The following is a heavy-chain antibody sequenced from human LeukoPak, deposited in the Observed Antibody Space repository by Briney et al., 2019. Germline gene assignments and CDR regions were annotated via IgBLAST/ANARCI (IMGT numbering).Heavy chain of an antibody. Sequence: SETLSLTCTVSGGSISSYYWSWIRQPPGKGLEWIGYIYYSGSTNYNPSLKSRVTISVDTSKNQFSLKLSSVTAADTAVYYCARQYYDRTGYYYFDYWDQGTLVSVSS. CDR2: IYYSGST. D-gene: IGHD3-22*01. CDR1: GGSISSYY. V-gene: IGHV4-59*01. J-gene: IGHJ4*02. CDR3: ARQYYDRTGYYYFDY.